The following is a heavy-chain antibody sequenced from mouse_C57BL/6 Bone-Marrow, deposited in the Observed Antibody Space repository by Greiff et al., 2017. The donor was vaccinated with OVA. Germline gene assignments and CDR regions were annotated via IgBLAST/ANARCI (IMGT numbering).Heavy chain of an antibody. V-gene: IGHV1-64*01. J-gene: IGHJ3*01. Sequence: QVQLQQPGAELVKPGASVKLSCKASGYTFTSYWMHWVKQRPGQGLEWIGMIHPNSGSTNYNEKFKSKATLTVDKSSSTAYMQLSSLTSEDSAVYYCARCLSLSTWLAYWGQGTLVTVSA. CDR1: GYTFTSYW. D-gene: IGHD6-1*01. CDR3: ARCLSLSTWLAY. CDR2: IHPNSGST.